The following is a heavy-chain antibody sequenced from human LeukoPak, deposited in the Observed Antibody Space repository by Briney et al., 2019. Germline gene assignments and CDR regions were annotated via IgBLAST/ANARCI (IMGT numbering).Heavy chain of an antibody. CDR2: INSDGSRI. D-gene: IGHD5-12*01. J-gene: IGHJ4*02. CDR1: GCTLSDYW. Sequence: GGSLRLSCAASGCTLSDYWMHWVRQAPGKGLVWVSRINSDGSRIIYADSVKGRFTISRDNAKNTVYLQMNSLRADDTAVYFCARAPQIGFSGFNKNYWGQGTLVTVS. V-gene: IGHV3-74*01. CDR3: ARAPQIGFSGFNKNY.